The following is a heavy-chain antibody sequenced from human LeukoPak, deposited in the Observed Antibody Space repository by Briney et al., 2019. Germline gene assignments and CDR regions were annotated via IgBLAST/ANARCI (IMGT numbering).Heavy chain of an antibody. CDR1: GFTLDHYP. Sequence: PGGSLRLSCAASGFTLDHYPMHRVRPAPGKGLEWVSGISWYRGRLDFPDSVKGRFTISSDNAKNYLYLPMNNLRAEDPAVYYFAKDRESDRSQDYWGQGTLVTVSS. CDR3: AKDRESDRSQDY. J-gene: IGHJ4*02. V-gene: IGHV3-9*01. CDR2: ISWYRGRL. D-gene: IGHD1-14*01.